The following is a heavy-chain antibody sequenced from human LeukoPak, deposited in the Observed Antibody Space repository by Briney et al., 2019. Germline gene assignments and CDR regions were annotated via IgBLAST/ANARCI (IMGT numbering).Heavy chain of an antibody. CDR3: ASEYYYDSSGYYYVSSYFDY. CDR2: INSDGSTT. CDR1: GFSFSGSW. V-gene: IGHV3-74*03. D-gene: IGHD3-22*01. J-gene: IGHJ4*02. Sequence: GGSLRLSCAASGFSFSGSWMHWVRQAPAKGLVWVSRINSDGSTTTYADSVQGRFTISRDNAKNTLYLQMNSLRAEDTAVYYCASEYYYDSSGYYYVSSYFDYWGQGTLVTVSS.